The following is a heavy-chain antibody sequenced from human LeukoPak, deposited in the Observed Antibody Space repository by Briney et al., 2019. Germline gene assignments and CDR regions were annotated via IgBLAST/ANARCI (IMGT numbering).Heavy chain of an antibody. Sequence: GGSLRLSCAASGFTFSSYWMHWVRQAPGKGLVWVSRINSDGSSTSYADSVKGRFTISRDNAKNTLYLQMNSLRDEDTAVYYCAKIPQPYCGGDCSHFDYWGQGTLVTVSS. V-gene: IGHV3-74*01. D-gene: IGHD2-21*02. CDR2: INSDGSST. CDR3: AKIPQPYCGGDCSHFDY. CDR1: GFTFSSYW. J-gene: IGHJ4*02.